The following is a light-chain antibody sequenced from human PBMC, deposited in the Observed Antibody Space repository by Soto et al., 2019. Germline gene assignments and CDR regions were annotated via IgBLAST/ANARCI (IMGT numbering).Light chain of an antibody. CDR3: QSYDSSLSGWV. Sequence: QAVVTQPPSVSGAPGQRVTISCTGSSSNIGAGYDVHWYQQLPGTAPKLLIYGNSNRPSGVPDRFSGSKXXXSASLAXTGLQAEDEADYYCQSYDSSLSGWVFGGGTKLTVL. CDR2: GNS. V-gene: IGLV1-40*01. J-gene: IGLJ3*02. CDR1: SSNIGAGYD.